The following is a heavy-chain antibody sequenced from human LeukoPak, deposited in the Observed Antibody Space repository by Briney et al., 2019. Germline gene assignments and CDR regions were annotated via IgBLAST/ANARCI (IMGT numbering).Heavy chain of an antibody. Sequence: SETLSLTCTVSGGSISGSDYYWGWIRQPPGKGLEWIGSIYYSGSTYYNSSLKSRVTISVDTSRNQFSLKPSSVTAADTALYYCARLFRGVGYWGQGTLVTVSS. CDR3: ARLFRGVGY. CDR1: GGSISGSDYY. J-gene: IGHJ4*02. V-gene: IGHV4-39*01. D-gene: IGHD3-16*01. CDR2: IYYSGST.